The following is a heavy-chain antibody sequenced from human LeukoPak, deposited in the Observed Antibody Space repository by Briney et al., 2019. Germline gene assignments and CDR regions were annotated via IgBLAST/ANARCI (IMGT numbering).Heavy chain of an antibody. CDR2: INPSGGSA. J-gene: IGHJ5*02. D-gene: IGHD4-17*01. CDR3: AREPHGDYTVNWLDP. V-gene: IGHV1-46*01. Sequence: ASVKVSCKASGYTFTSYYMHWVRQAPGQGLEWMGIINPSGGSATYAQKFQGRVTVTRDTSTNTVYMELSSLRSEDTAVYYCAREPHGDYTVNWLDPWGQGTLVTVSS. CDR1: GYTFTSYY.